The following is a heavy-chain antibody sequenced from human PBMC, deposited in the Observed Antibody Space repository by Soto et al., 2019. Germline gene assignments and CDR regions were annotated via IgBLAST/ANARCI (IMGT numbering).Heavy chain of an antibody. D-gene: IGHD3-10*01. CDR1: GFTFRSYA. CDR2: VSGSGTNS. Sequence: GGSLRLSCAASGFTFRSYAMHWVRQTPGKGLEWVSGVSGSGTNSYFAESVKGRFTVSRDNSKNTFYLEMTGLRGDDPAVYYCAKGRSSAPDYFFDYWGQGILVTVSS. V-gene: IGHV3-23*01. J-gene: IGHJ4*02. CDR3: AKGRSSAPDYFFDY.